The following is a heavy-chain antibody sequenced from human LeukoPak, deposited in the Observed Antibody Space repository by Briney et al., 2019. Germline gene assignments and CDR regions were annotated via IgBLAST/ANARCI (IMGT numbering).Heavy chain of an antibody. CDR1: GGSISSYY. Sequence: SETLSLTCTVSGGSISSYYWSWIRQPPGKGLEWLGYIYYSGSNNYNPSLKSRVTISVDTSKNQFSLKLSSVTAADTAVYYCARGGDYYDSSGYRHWGRGTLVTVSS. V-gene: IGHV4-59*01. CDR3: ARGGDYYDSSGYRH. CDR2: IYYSGSN. J-gene: IGHJ4*02. D-gene: IGHD3-22*01.